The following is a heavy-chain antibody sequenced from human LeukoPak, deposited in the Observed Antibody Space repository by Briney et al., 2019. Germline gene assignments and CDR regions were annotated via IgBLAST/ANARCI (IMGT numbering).Heavy chain of an antibody. CDR1: GYTFTSYY. Sequence: ASVKVSCKASGYTFTSYYMHWVRQAPGQGLEWMGIINPSGGSTSYAQKFRGRVTMTRDMSTSTVYMELSSLRSEDTAVYYCARDLNYYDSSGYFPFHYMDVWGKGTTVTVSS. D-gene: IGHD3-22*01. V-gene: IGHV1-46*01. CDR2: INPSGGST. CDR3: ARDLNYYDSSGYFPFHYMDV. J-gene: IGHJ6*03.